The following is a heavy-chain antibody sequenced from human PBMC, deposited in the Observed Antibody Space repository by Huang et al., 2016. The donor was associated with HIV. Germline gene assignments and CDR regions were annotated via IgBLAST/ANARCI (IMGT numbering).Heavy chain of an antibody. J-gene: IGHJ4*02. Sequence: EVQLVESGGGLVQPGGSLRLSCAASGFSIISYWMHWVRQAPGKGLVWVSRINSDGSSTSYADSVKGRFTISRDNAKNTLYLQMNSLRAEDTAVYYCARDPRIQSWLNFFDYWGQGTLVSVSS. CDR3: ARDPRIQSWLNFFDY. CDR1: GFSIISYW. V-gene: IGHV3-74*01. D-gene: IGHD3-22*01. CDR2: INSDGSST.